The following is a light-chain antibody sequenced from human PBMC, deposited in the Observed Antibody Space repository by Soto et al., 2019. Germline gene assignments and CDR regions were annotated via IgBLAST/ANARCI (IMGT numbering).Light chain of an antibody. CDR1: QSVSSSY. CDR3: QQYGGSPLT. V-gene: IGKV3-20*01. CDR2: GAS. Sequence: MVVRQSRGTLCFRWGASHTLSRRPSQSVSSSYLAWYKQKRGQAPRLXSFGASSRATGIPDRFSGRGTGTHFVLTISRLMPEEPQVYSCQQYGGSPLTFGGGTKVEIK. J-gene: IGKJ4*01.